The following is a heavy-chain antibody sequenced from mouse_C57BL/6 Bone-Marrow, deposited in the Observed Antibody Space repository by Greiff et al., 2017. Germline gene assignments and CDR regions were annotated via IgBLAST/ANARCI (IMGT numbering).Heavy chain of an antibody. V-gene: IGHV14-3*01. CDR2: IDPANGNT. Sequence: EVQLKESVAELGRPGASVKLSCTASGFNIKNTYMHWVKQRPEQGLEWSGSIDPANGNTKYAPKFQGKATITADTSSNTAYLQLISLTSEDTAIYYCAPTRGFAYWGQGTLVTVSA. J-gene: IGHJ3*01. CDR1: GFNIKNTY. CDR3: APTRGFAY. D-gene: IGHD2-10*01.